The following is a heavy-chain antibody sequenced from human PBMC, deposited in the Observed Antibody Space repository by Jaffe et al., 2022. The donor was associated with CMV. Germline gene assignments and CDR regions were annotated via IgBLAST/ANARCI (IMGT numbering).Heavy chain of an antibody. D-gene: IGHD2-15*01. CDR1: GYTFTSYD. Sequence: QVQLVQSGAEVKKPGASVKVSCKASGYTFTSYDINWVRQATGQGLEWMGWMNPNSGNTGYAQKFQGRVTMTRNTSISTAYMELSSLRSEDTAVYYCARGSRAGRWLGSPGIIDYWGQGTLVTVSS. J-gene: IGHJ4*02. V-gene: IGHV1-8*01. CDR3: ARGSRAGRWLGSPGIIDY. CDR2: MNPNSGNT.